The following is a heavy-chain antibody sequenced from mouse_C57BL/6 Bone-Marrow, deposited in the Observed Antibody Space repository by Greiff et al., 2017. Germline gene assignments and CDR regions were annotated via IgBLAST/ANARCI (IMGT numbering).Heavy chain of an antibody. CDR2: IDPSDSYT. V-gene: IGHV1-50*01. D-gene: IGHD1-1*01. CDR1: GYTFTSYW. J-gene: IGHJ2*01. CDR3: ARRITTVGAYFDY. Sequence: QVQLQQPGAELVKPGASVKLSCKASGYTFTSYWMQWVKQRPGQGLEWIGEIDPSDSYTNYNQKFKGRATLTVDTSSSTAYMQLSSLTSEDSAVYYCARRITTVGAYFDYWGQGTTLTVSS.